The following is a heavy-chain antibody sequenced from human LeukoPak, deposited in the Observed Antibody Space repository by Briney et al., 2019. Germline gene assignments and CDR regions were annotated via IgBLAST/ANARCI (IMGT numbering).Heavy chain of an antibody. J-gene: IGHJ6*03. CDR3: ARVLAIFGLDTTDFYMDV. D-gene: IGHD3/OR15-3a*01. CDR1: GASISSHY. CDR2: TSGSI. Sequence: SETLSLTCAVSGASISSHYWSWIRQPPGKELEWIGYTSGSISDNPSLKSRVAVSVDPSQNQVSLSLTSVTAADTAVYYCARVLAIFGLDTTDFYMDVWGKGTTVTVSS. V-gene: IGHV4-59*11.